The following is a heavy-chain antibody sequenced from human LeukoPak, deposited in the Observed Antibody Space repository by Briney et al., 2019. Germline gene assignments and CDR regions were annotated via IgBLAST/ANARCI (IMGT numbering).Heavy chain of an antibody. D-gene: IGHD3-10*01. Sequence: GESLRLSCAASGFTFSTYWMSWVRQAPGKGLEWVAVISYDGSNKYYADSVKGRFTISRDNSKNTLYLQMNSLRAEDTAVYYCAKSLILLWFGELEGLDYWGQGTLVTVSS. CDR3: AKSLILLWFGELEGLDY. CDR1: GFTFSTYW. V-gene: IGHV3-30*18. J-gene: IGHJ4*02. CDR2: ISYDGSNK.